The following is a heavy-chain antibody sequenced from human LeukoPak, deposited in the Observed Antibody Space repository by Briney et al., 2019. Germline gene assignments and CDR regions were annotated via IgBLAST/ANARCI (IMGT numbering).Heavy chain of an antibody. Sequence: PSETLSLTCTVSGDSISSSNCYWGWIRQPPGKGLEWIGSIYFSGGTYYNASLKSRVTISVDTSKNQFSLKLSSVTAADTAVYYCARDSAKLGYFDYWGQGTLVTVSS. CDR2: IYFSGGT. V-gene: IGHV4-39*02. J-gene: IGHJ4*02. CDR3: ARDSAKLGYFDY. CDR1: GDSISSSNCY. D-gene: IGHD3-16*01.